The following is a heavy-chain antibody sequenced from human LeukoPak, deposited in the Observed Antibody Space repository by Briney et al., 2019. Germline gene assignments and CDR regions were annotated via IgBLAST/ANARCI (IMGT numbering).Heavy chain of an antibody. Sequence: GESLKISCKGSGYSFTSYWIGWVRQMPGKGLEWMGIIYPGDSDTRYSPSFQGQVTISADKSISTAYLQWSSLKASDTAMYYCARDYYDSSGYYRGGDYWGQGTLVTVSS. CDR3: ARDYYDSSGYYRGGDY. CDR1: GYSFTSYW. J-gene: IGHJ4*02. CDR2: IYPGDSDT. V-gene: IGHV5-51*01. D-gene: IGHD3-22*01.